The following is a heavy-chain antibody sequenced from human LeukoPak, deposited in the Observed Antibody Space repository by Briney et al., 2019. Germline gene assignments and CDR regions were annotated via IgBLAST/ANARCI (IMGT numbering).Heavy chain of an antibody. CDR3: AARSSGNPYF. CDR2: ISSSGNTI. Sequence: PGGSLRLSCAASGFTFSTYSMNWVRQAPGKGLEWVSYISSSGNTIYYADSVKGRFTISRDNAENSLYLQMNSLRVEDTAVYYCAARSSGNPYFWGQGTLVTVSS. V-gene: IGHV3-48*04. D-gene: IGHD1-26*01. J-gene: IGHJ4*02. CDR1: GFTFSTYS.